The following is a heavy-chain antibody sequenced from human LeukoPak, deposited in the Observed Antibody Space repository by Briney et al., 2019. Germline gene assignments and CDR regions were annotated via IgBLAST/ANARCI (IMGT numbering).Heavy chain of an antibody. D-gene: IGHD3-10*01. CDR1: ADSISSGGHY. J-gene: IGHJ4*02. V-gene: IGHV4-31*03. Sequence: SSQTLSLTCTVSADSISSGGHYWSWIRQHPGKGLESIGFMRHSGSTSHNPSLKGRVAISVDASKNQFSLRLSSVTAADTAVYYCARGGNRFGGFYFDYWGQGSLVTVSS. CDR3: ARGGNRFGGFYFDY. CDR2: MRHSGST.